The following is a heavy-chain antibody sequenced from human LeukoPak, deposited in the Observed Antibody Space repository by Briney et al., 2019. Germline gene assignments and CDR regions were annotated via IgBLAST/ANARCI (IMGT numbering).Heavy chain of an antibody. CDR3: ASATGDYYDSSGYYY. J-gene: IGHJ4*02. D-gene: IGHD3-22*01. CDR1: GYSISSGYY. V-gene: IGHV4-38-2*02. Sequence: SETLSLTCTVSGYSISSGYYWGWIRQPPGKGLEWIGSIYHSGSTYYNPSLKSRVTISVDTSKNQFSLKLSSVTAADTAVYYCASATGDYYDSSGYYYWGQGTLVTVSS. CDR2: IYHSGST.